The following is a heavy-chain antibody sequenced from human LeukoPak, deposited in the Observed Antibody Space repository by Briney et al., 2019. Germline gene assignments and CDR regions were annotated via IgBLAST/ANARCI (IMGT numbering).Heavy chain of an antibody. J-gene: IGHJ6*03. CDR3: ARDLGELSSYYYYYYMDV. CDR1: GCTFTGYY. D-gene: IGHD3-10*01. V-gene: IGHV1-2*06. CDR2: INPNSGGT. Sequence: ASVKVSCKASGCTFTGYYMDWVRQAPGQGLEWIGRINPNSGGTNYAQKFQGRVTMTRDTSISTAYMELSRLRSDDTAVYYCARDLGELSSYYYYYYMDVWGKGTTVTVSS.